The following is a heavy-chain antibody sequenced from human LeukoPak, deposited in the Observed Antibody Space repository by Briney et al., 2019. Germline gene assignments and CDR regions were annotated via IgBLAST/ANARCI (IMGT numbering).Heavy chain of an antibody. V-gene: IGHV4-34*01. Sequence: PSETLSLTCAVYGGSFSGYYWSWIRQPPGKGLEWIGEINHSGSTNYNPSLKSRVTISVDTSKNQFSLKLSSVTAADTAVYYCARGSLAAAGTPFDYWGQGTLVTVSS. J-gene: IGHJ4*02. CDR3: ARGSLAAAGTPFDY. D-gene: IGHD6-13*01. CDR1: GGSFSGYY. CDR2: INHSGST.